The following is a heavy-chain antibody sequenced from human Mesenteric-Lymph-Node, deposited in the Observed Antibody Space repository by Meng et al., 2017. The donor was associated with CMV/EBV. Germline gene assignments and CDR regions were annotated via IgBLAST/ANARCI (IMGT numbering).Heavy chain of an antibody. Sequence: QVQLVQSGAEVKKPGASVKVSCKASGYTFSSYAMHWVRQAPGQRLEWMGWINIVEDKTKTSQNFQGRVTLTRDTSANTAYMEPSSLRSDDTAAYYCARTNNWGFDYWGQGTLVTVSS. CDR1: GYTFSSYA. CDR3: ARTNNWGFDY. J-gene: IGHJ4*02. D-gene: IGHD3-16*01. V-gene: IGHV1-3*04. CDR2: INIVEDKT.